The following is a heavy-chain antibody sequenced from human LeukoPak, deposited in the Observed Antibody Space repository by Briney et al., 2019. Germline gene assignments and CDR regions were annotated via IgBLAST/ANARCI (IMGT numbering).Heavy chain of an antibody. V-gene: IGHV3-11*06. J-gene: IGHJ4*02. CDR3: ARGAPGISAADY. CDR2: ISSSSSYT. Sequence: GGSLRLSSAASGFTFSDYYMSWIRQAPGKGLEWVSYISSSSSYTNYADSVKGRFTISRDNAKNSLYLQMNSLRAEDTAVYYCARGAPGISAADYWGQGTLVTVSS. D-gene: IGHD6-13*01. CDR1: GFTFSDYY.